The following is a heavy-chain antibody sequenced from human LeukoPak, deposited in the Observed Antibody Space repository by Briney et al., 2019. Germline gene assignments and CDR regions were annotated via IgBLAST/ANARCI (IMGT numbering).Heavy chain of an antibody. CDR2: ISSSGSTI. V-gene: IGHV3-11*01. CDR3: ARDDSSILLFGAFAS. J-gene: IGHJ4*02. CDR1: GFTFSDYY. D-gene: IGHD3-10*01. Sequence: PGGSLRLSCAASGFTFSDYYMSWIRQAPGKGLEWASYISSSGSTIYYADSVKGRFTISRDNAKNSLYLQMNSLRAEDTAVYYCARDDSSILLFGAFASWGQGPLVPASS.